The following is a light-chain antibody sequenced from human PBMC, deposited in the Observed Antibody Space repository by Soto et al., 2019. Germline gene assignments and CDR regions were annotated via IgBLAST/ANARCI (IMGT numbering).Light chain of an antibody. CDR2: ATD. Sequence: DIQITQSPSSLSSSVLERFTITCRASQSITNYLNWYQQKSGKAPKLLIYATDTLQSGVPSRFSGSGSGTDFTLTINRLEPEDFAVYFCQQYGDMWTFGQGTKVDIK. CDR3: QQYGDMWT. CDR1: QSITNY. V-gene: IGKV1-39*01. J-gene: IGKJ1*01.